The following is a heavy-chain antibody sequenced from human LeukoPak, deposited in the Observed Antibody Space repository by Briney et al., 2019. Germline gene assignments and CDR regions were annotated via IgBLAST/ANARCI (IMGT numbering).Heavy chain of an antibody. Sequence: ASVKVSCKVSGYTLTELSMHWVRQAPGKGLEWMGGFDPEDGETIYAQKFQGRVTMTEDTSTDTAYMELSSLRSDDTAVYYCARVNYYGSGMGYYYMDVWGKGTTVTISS. V-gene: IGHV1-24*01. CDR2: FDPEDGET. D-gene: IGHD3-10*01. J-gene: IGHJ6*03. CDR1: GYTLTELS. CDR3: ARVNYYGSGMGYYYMDV.